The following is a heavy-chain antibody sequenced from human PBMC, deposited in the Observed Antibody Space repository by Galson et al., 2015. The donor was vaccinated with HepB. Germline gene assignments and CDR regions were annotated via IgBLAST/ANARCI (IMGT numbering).Heavy chain of an antibody. CDR1: GFTFDDYT. CDR2: ISWDGGST. CDR3: AKDYSYDYYGMDV. Sequence: SLRLSCAASGFTFDDYTMHWVRQAPGKGLEWVSLISWDGGSTYYADSVKGRFTISRDNSKNSLYLQMNSLRTEDTALYYCAKDYSYDYYGMDVWGQGTTVTVSS. D-gene: IGHD4-11*01. V-gene: IGHV3-43*01. J-gene: IGHJ6*02.